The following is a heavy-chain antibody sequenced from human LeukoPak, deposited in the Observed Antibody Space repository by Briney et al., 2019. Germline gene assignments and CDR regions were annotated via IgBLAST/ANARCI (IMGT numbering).Heavy chain of an antibody. CDR3: ARGGGIYGLWDY. J-gene: IGHJ4*02. Sequence: PPGGSLRLSCAASGFTFSSYWMHWVRQAPGKGLVWVSRINSDGSSTSYADSVKGRFTISRDNAKNTLYLQMNSLRAEDTAVYYCARGGGIYGLWDYWGQGTLVTVSS. CDR1: GFTFSSYW. CDR2: INSDGSST. V-gene: IGHV3-74*01. D-gene: IGHD1-26*01.